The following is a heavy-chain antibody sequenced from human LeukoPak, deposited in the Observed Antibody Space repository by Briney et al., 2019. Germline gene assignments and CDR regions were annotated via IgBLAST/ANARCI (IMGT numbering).Heavy chain of an antibody. V-gene: IGHV5-51*01. CDR2: IYPGDYDT. D-gene: IGHD5-24*01. CDR1: GYRFTSYW. J-gene: IGHJ4*02. Sequence: GESLKISFKGSGYRFTSYWIGWVRPMPGKGLEWMGIIYPGDYDTRYSPSFQGQVTISADKSISTAYLQWSSLKASDTAMYYCARSRDGYNFDYWGQGTLVTVSS. CDR3: ARSRDGYNFDY.